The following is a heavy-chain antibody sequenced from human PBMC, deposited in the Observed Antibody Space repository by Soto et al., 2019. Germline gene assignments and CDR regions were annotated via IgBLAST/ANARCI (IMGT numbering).Heavy chain of an antibody. CDR1: GFTFSNAW. CDR3: TTDRGRYLAFEI. J-gene: IGHJ3*02. V-gene: IGHV3-15*01. Sequence: EVQLVESGGGLVKPGGSLRLSCAASGFTFSNAWMSWVRQAPGKGLEWVGRIKSKTDGGTKDYAAPVKGGFTISRDDSKNTLYLQMNSLKTDDTAVYYGTTDRGRYLAFEIWGQGTMVTVSS. CDR2: IKSKTDGGTK. D-gene: IGHD3-10*01.